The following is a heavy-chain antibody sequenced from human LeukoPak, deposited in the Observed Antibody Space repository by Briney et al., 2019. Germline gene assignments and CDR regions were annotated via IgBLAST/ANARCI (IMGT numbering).Heavy chain of an antibody. Sequence: PGGSLRLSCAASGFTFDDYGMSWVRQAPGKGLEWVSGINWNGGSTGYADSVKGRFTISRDNAKNSLYLQMNSLRAEDTALYYCARIAAAGYYYYYMDVWGKGTTVTVSS. CDR1: GFTFDDYG. CDR3: ARIAAAGYYYYYMDV. V-gene: IGHV3-20*04. J-gene: IGHJ6*03. D-gene: IGHD6-13*01. CDR2: INWNGGST.